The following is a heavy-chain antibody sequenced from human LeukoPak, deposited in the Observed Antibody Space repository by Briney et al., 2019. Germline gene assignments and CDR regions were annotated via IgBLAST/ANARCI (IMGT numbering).Heavy chain of an antibody. V-gene: IGHV6-1*01. J-gene: IGHJ4*02. CDR1: GDSVSSNNGA. CDR3: ARDVATSGWYTFDY. CDR2: TYYRSKWYN. D-gene: IGHD6-19*01. Sequence: SQTLSLTCAISGDSVSSNNGAWNWIRQSPSRGLEWLGRTYYRSKWYNEYAVSMRGRMTINADTSKNQFSLQLNSVTPEDTAIYYCARDVATSGWYTFDYSGQGTLVTVSS.